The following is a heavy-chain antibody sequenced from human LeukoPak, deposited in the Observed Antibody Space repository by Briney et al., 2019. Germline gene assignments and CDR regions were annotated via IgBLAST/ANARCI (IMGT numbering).Heavy chain of an antibody. J-gene: IGHJ4*02. CDR1: GFAFSSYA. D-gene: IGHD5-18*01. CDR2: ISGSGGSP. Sequence: GGSLRLSCAASGFAFSSYAMSWVRQAPGKGLEWVSAISGSGGSPYYADSVKGRFTISRDNSKNTLYLQMNSLRAEDTAVYYCARDRERRRNSYGSDWGQGTLVTVSS. CDR3: ARDRERRRNSYGSD. V-gene: IGHV3-23*01.